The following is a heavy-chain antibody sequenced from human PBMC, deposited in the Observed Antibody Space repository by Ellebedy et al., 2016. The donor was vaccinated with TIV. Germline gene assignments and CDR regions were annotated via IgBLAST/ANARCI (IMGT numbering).Heavy chain of an antibody. D-gene: IGHD6-13*01. CDR3: ARDYRGIAQGFDP. J-gene: IGHJ5*02. V-gene: IGHV1-2*02. CDR2: INPNSGGT. Sequence: ASVKVSCXASGFTDYYMHWVRQAPGQGLEWMGLINPNSGGTKYAQKFQGRVTMTRDTSISTAYMELSRLRSDDTAVYFCARDYRGIAQGFDPWGQGTLVTVSS. CDR1: GFTDYY.